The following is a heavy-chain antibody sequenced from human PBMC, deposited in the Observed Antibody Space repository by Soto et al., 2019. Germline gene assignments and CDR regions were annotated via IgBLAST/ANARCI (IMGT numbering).Heavy chain of an antibody. CDR3: ALVTGEGNSPLDS. V-gene: IGHV4-34*01. D-gene: IGHD7-27*01. CDR1: DGSFNGYY. Sequence: SETLSLTCGVYDGSFNGYYWSWIRQPPGKGLEWIGYINDRGSTNYNPSLKSRVTISLDTSKNQFSLKLTSVTAADTAVYYCALVTGEGNSPLDSWGQGNLVTSP. CDR2: INDRGST. J-gene: IGHJ4*02.